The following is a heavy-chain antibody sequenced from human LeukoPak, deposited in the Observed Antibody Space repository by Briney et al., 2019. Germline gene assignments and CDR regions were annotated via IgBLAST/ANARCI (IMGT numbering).Heavy chain of an antibody. V-gene: IGHV3-11*05. Sequence: GGSLRLSCAASGFTFSDYYMSWIRQAPGKGLEWVSYISSSRSYTNYADSVKGRFTISRDNAKNSLYLQMNSLRAEDTAVYYCARDHSCSSTSCSPTGDYWGQGTLVTVSS. CDR2: ISSSRSYT. CDR3: ARDHSCSSTSCSPTGDY. CDR1: GFTFSDYY. J-gene: IGHJ4*02. D-gene: IGHD2-2*01.